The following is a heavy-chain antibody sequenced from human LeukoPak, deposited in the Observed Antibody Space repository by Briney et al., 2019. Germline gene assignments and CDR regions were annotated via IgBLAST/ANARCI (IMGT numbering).Heavy chain of an antibody. V-gene: IGHV3-48*01. Sequence: GGSLRLSCAASGFTFSSYNMNWVRQAPGKGLEWVPYISSSSSTIYYADSVKGRFTISRDNAKNSLYLQMNSLRAEDTAVYYCARDKCSSTSCYYDYWGQGTLVTVSS. CDR3: ARDKCSSTSCYYDY. J-gene: IGHJ4*02. CDR1: GFTFSSYN. CDR2: ISSSSSTI. D-gene: IGHD2-2*01.